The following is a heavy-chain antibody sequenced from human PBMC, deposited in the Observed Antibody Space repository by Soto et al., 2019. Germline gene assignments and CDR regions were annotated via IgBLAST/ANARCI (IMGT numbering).Heavy chain of an antibody. V-gene: IGHV4-59*08. CDR3: ARQELRGFLFDY. D-gene: IGHD1-7*01. Sequence: PSETLSLTCTVSGGSISSYYWSWIRQPPGKGLEWIGYIYYSGSTNYNPSLKSRVTISVDTSKNQFSLKLSSVTAADTAVYYCARQELRGFLFDYWGQGTLVTVSS. J-gene: IGHJ4*02. CDR1: GGSISSYY. CDR2: IYYSGST.